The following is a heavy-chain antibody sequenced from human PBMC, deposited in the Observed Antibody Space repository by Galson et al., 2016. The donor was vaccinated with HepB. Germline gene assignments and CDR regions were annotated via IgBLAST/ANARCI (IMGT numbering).Heavy chain of an antibody. CDR3: ARGLYYNSFDL. CDR2: IGSSGSPI. J-gene: IGHJ3*01. CDR1: GFTFSKFS. D-gene: IGHD3-3*01. V-gene: IGHV3-48*02. Sequence: SLRLSCAASGFTFSKFSMDWVRQAPGKGLEWLSHIGSSGSPIYYADSVKGRFTISRDNARDSVWLQMNSLRDDDTAVYYCARGLYYNSFDLWGQGTMVTVSS.